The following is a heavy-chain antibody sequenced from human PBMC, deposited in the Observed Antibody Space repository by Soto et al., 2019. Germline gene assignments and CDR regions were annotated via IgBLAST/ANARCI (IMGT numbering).Heavy chain of an antibody. CDR2: IFSDAER. Sequence: SGPTLVNPTETLTLTCNVSGFSLTTGRMGVSWIRQPPGKALEWLAHIFSDAERSYSRSLQGRLTVSKVGFGSQVVLTMTNMDPVDTGTYFCVRLNAGCYSSYYAMDVWCQGTSVTASS. V-gene: IGHV2-26*01. J-gene: IGHJ6*02. CDR3: VRLNAGCYSSYYAMDV. D-gene: IGHD2-15*01. CDR1: GFSLTTGRMG.